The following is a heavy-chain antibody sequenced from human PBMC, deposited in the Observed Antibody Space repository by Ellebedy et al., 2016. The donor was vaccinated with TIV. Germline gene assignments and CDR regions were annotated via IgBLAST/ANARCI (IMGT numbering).Heavy chain of an antibody. CDR2: FCYSGST. V-gene: IGHV4-31*03. J-gene: IGHJ4*02. CDR1: GGSISSGAFY. D-gene: IGHD3-10*01. CDR3: ERDEGGSGSLSY. Sequence: MPSETLSLTCTVSGGSISSGAFYWTWIRQQPGKGLEWIRNFCYSGSTYYRPSLKTRVTISLDKSNKQFTLRLNSVTAADTAVYYCERDEGGSGSLSYWGQGSLVTVSS.